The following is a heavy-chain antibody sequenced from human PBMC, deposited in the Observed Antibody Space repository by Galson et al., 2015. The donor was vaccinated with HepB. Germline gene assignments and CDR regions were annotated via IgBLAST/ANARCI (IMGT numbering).Heavy chain of an antibody. CDR1: GFSFSKTW. CDR3: TTDVVVVKTAGGTQEDGFAF. D-gene: IGHD2-21*02. Sequence: SLRLSCAASGFSFSKTWMTWVRQAPGKGLDWVGRIKTEADGGTTTYAAPVKGRFTISRDDSKGTLSLQMDSLKTEDTGIYYCTTDVVVVKTAGGTQEDGFAFWGLGTMVTVSS. J-gene: IGHJ3*01. V-gene: IGHV3-15*01. CDR2: IKTEADGGTT.